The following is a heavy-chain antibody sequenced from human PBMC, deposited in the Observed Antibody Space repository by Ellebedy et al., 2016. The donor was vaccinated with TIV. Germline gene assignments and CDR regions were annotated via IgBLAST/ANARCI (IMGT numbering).Heavy chain of an antibody. CDR3: ARDGSVTTVFDY. CDR2: INPNSGGT. V-gene: IGHV1-2*02. D-gene: IGHD4-17*01. CDR1: GYTFTDYY. J-gene: IGHJ4*02. Sequence: AASVKVSCKASGYTFTDYYIHWVRHSPGQGLEWMGWINPNSGGTNYAQKFQGRVTMTRDTTISTAFMERTRLTSDDTAVYYCARDGSVTTVFDYWGQGTLVTVSS.